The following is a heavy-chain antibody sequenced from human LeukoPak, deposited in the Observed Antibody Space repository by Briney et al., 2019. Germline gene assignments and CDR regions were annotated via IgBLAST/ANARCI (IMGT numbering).Heavy chain of an antibody. CDR3: ATPLYDYVWGSYRY. CDR1: GFTFSSYA. V-gene: IGHV3-23*01. Sequence: GGSLRLSCAASGFTFSSYAMSWVRQAPGKGLGWVSAISGSGGSTYYADSVKGRFTISRDNSKNTLYLQMNSLRAEDTAVYYCATPLYDYVWGSYRYWGQGTLVTVSS. CDR2: ISGSGGST. J-gene: IGHJ4*02. D-gene: IGHD3-16*02.